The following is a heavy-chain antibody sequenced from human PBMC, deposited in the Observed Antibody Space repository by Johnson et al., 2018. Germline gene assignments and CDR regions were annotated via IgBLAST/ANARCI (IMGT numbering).Heavy chain of an antibody. CDR3: AKDPYYYGSGSYWSYYYYMDV. D-gene: IGHD3-10*01. CDR1: GFTFSSYG. V-gene: IGHV3-30*18. Sequence: QVQLVQSGGGVVQPGRSLRLSCAASGFTFSSYGMHWVRQAPGKGLEWVAVISYDGSNKYYADYVKGRFTISSDNSKNTLYLQMNRLRAEDTAVYYWAKDPYYYGSGSYWSYYYYMDVWGKGTTVTVSS. CDR2: ISYDGSNK. J-gene: IGHJ6*03.